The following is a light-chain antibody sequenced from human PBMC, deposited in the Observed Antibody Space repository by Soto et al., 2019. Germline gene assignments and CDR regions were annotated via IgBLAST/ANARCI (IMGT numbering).Light chain of an antibody. V-gene: IGKV3-11*01. J-gene: IGKJ3*01. Sequence: DIVLTQSPATLSLSPGESATLSCRASQSVSTFLAWYQQKPGQAPRLLISDASNRATGIPARFSGSGSGTDFPLTISSLEPEDFAVYYCQQRGNWPGVTFGPGTRVDIK. CDR2: DAS. CDR3: QQRGNWPGVT. CDR1: QSVSTF.